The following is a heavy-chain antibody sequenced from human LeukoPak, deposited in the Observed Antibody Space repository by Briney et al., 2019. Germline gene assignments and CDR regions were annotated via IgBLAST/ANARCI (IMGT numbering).Heavy chain of an antibody. V-gene: IGHV4-59*01. CDR2: IYYSGST. J-gene: IGHJ6*03. CDR3: AMVDIVVVPAARPRVNYYYYYMDV. Sequence: ASETLSLTCTVSGGSISSYYWSWIRQPPGKGLEWIGYIYYSGSTNYNPSLKSRVTISVDTSKNQFSLKLSSVTAADTAVYYCAMVDIVVVPAARPRVNYYYYYMDVWGKGTTVTISS. D-gene: IGHD2-2*01. CDR1: GGSISSYY.